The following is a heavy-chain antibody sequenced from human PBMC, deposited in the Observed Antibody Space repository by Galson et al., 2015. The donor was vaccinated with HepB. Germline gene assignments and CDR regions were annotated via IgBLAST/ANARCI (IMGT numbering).Heavy chain of an antibody. V-gene: IGHV1-2*02. CDR2: VNPKSGGT. CDR3: ARDLGTTRGFDY. CDR1: GYTFTGHY. Sequence: SVKVSCKASGYTFTGHYMHWVRQAPGQGFEWMGWVNPKSGGTYFAQKFQSRVTLTRDTSSSTVYMELSRMRSDDTAVYYCARDLGTTRGFDYWGQGTLVTI. J-gene: IGHJ4*02. D-gene: IGHD1/OR15-1a*01.